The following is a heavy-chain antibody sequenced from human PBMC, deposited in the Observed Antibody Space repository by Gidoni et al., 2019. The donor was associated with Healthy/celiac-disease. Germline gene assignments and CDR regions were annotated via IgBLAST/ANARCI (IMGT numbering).Heavy chain of an antibody. CDR2: ISGDGGSK. CDR1: GFTFDDYA. CDR3: AKDISYGSGGGGDY. Sequence: EVQLVESGGGVVQPGGSLRLSCAASGFTFDDYAMHWVRQAPGKGLEWVSLISGDGGSKYYADSVKGRFTISRDNSKNSLYLQMNSLRTEDTALYYCAKDISYGSGGGGDYWGQGTLVTVSS. J-gene: IGHJ4*02. V-gene: IGHV3-43*02. D-gene: IGHD3-10*01.